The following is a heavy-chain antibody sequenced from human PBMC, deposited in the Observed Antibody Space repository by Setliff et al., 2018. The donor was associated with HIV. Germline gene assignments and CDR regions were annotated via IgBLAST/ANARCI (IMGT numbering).Heavy chain of an antibody. D-gene: IGHD1-7*01. V-gene: IGHV3-7*03. CDR2: VKQAGSEK. J-gene: IGHJ2*01. CDR1: GFTLSSYW. CDR3: ARQRNYAADGWYLDL. Sequence: PGGSLRLSCAASGFTLSSYWMTWVRQAPGKGLEWVANVKQAGSEKYYVDSVKGLFTISRDNAKNSLYLQMNSLRAEDTAFYYCARQRNYAADGWYLDLWGRGTLVTVSS.